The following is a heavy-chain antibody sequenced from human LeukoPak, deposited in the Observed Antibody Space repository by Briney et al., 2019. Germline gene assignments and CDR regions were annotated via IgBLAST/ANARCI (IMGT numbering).Heavy chain of an antibody. Sequence: PSETLSLTCTVSGDSISSYYWGWIRQPPGKGLEWIGYIYYSGSTIYNPSLNSRVTISVDTSKNQFSLKLSSVTPADTAVYYCARDLCSGGSCYPGWLDPWGQGTLVTVSS. CDR3: ARDLCSGGSCYPGWLDP. D-gene: IGHD2-15*01. CDR2: IYYSGST. CDR1: GDSISSYY. V-gene: IGHV4-59*01. J-gene: IGHJ5*02.